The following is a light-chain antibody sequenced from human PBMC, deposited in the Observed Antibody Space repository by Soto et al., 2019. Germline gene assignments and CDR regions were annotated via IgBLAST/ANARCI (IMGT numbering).Light chain of an antibody. CDR2: GAS. CDR1: QSVSSSF. Sequence: EIVLTQSPGTLSLSPGERATLSCRASQSVSSSFLAWYQQKPGQAPRLLIYGASSRATGIPDRFSGSGSGTDFTLTISRLEPEDFAVYYCQQFDTSPWTVGQGTKVDSK. V-gene: IGKV3-20*01. J-gene: IGKJ1*01. CDR3: QQFDTSPWT.